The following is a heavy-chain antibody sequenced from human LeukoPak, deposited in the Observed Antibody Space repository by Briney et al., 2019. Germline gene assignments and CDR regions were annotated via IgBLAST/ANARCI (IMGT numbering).Heavy chain of an antibody. D-gene: IGHD3-22*01. CDR2: INHSGST. J-gene: IGHJ4*02. CDR3: ARSKPRVSYYDSSGYTLGFDY. Sequence: KPSETLSLTCAAYGGSFSGYYWSWIRQPPGKGLEWIGEINHSGSTNYNPSLKSRVTISVDTSKNQFSLKLSSVTAADTAVYYCARSKPRVSYYDSSGYTLGFDYWGQGTLVTVSS. V-gene: IGHV4-34*01. CDR1: GGSFSGYY.